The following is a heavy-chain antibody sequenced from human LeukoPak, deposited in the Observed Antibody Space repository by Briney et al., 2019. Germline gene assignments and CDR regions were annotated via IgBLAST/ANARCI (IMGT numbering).Heavy chain of an antibody. CDR2: IYTSGST. CDR3: ARDFAYNWNYYYYYYMDV. D-gene: IGHD1-20*01. J-gene: IGHJ6*03. V-gene: IGHV4-4*07. Sequence: SETLSLTCTVSGGSISSYYWSWIRQPAGKGLEWIGRIYTSGSTNYNPSLKSRVTMSVDTSKNQFSLKLSSVTAADTAVYYCARDFAYNWNYYYYYYMDVWGKGTTVNVSS. CDR1: GGSISSYY.